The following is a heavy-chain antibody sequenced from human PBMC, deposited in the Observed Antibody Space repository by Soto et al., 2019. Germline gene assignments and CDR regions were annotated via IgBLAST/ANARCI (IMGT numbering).Heavy chain of an antibody. CDR2: ISYDGSNK. D-gene: IGHD3-10*01. CDR1: GFTFSSYG. Sequence: GGSLRLSCAASGFTFSSYGMHWVRQAPGKGLEWVAVISYDGSNKYYADSVKGRFTSSRDNSKNTLYLQMNSLRAEDTAVYYCAKEYQNDYGSGSYYKTEYFQHWGQGTLVTVSS. J-gene: IGHJ1*01. V-gene: IGHV3-30*18. CDR3: AKEYQNDYGSGSYYKTEYFQH.